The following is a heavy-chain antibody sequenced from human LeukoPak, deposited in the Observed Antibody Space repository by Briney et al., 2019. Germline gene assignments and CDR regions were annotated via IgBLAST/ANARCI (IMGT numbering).Heavy chain of an antibody. CDR3: ARRKMSGMGFDY. J-gene: IGHJ4*02. D-gene: IGHD1-14*01. CDR1: GDSISSYY. CDR2: INHSGST. V-gene: IGHV4-34*01. Sequence: SETLSLTCTVSGDSISSYYWSWIRQPPGKGLEWIGEINHSGSTNYNPSLKSRVTISVDTSKNQFSLKLSSVTAADTAVYYCARRKMSGMGFDYWGQGTLVTVSS.